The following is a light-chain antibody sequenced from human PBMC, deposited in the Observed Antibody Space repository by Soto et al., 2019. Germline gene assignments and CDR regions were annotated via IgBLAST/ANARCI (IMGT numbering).Light chain of an antibody. CDR1: SSDVGGYKY. Sequence: QSVLTQPPSASGSPGQSVTISCTGTSSDVGGYKYVSWYQQHPGKAPRLLIFRDGQRPSGVPARFFGSKSDTSASLAITGLRSEDEAHYYCAVWDNSMTAWVFGGGTKVTVL. J-gene: IGLJ3*02. CDR3: AVWDNSMTAWV. CDR2: RDG. V-gene: IGLV2-8*01.